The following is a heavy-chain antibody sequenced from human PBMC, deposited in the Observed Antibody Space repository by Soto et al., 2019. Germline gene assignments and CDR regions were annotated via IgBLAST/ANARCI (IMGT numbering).Heavy chain of an antibody. D-gene: IGHD5-12*01. CDR3: ARDTTYRGYGGIENWFDP. V-gene: IGHV4-30-4*01. CDR2: IYYSGST. Sequence: SETLSLTCTVSGGSISSGDYYWSWIRQPPGKGLEWIGYIYYSGSTYYNPSLKSRVTISVDTSKNQFSLKLSSVTAADTAVYYCARDTTYRGYGGIENWFDPWGQGTLVTVSS. CDR1: GGSISSGDYY. J-gene: IGHJ5*02.